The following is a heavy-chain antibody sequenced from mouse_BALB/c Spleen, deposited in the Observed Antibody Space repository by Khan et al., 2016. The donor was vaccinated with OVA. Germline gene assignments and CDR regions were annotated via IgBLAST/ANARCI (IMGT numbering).Heavy chain of an antibody. V-gene: IGHV1-20*02. J-gene: IGHJ2*01. CDR3: TRIYRSDFDY. D-gene: IGHD1-1*01. Sequence: VQLQQSGPELVRPGASVKISYKASGYSFTGYFMNWVMQSPGKSLEWIGRINPHIGETFYNQRFKDKATLTVDESSSTAHMELRSLASEDSAVYYCTRIYRSDFDYWGQGTTLTVSS. CDR2: INPHIGET. CDR1: GYSFTGYF.